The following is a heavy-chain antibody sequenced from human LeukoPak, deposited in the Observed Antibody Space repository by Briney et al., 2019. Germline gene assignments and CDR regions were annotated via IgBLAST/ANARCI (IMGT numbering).Heavy chain of an antibody. D-gene: IGHD5-12*01. CDR2: IGSTSRDK. J-gene: IGHJ4*02. V-gene: IGHV3-21*01. CDR1: GFTFSTST. Sequence: AGGSLRLSCAASGFTFSTSTMNWVRQAPGKGLEWVSSIGSTSRDKYFVGTVRGRFTISRDNAKNSLYLEMNSLRADDTAVYYCVRGDYRDYWGQGTLVTVSS. CDR3: VRGDYRDY.